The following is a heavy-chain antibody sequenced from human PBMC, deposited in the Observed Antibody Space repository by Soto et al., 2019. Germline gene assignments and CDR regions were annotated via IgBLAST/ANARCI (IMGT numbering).Heavy chain of an antibody. CDR1: GYTFTSYY. D-gene: IGHD2-15*01. CDR2: INPSGGST. J-gene: IGHJ4*02. CDR3: ARGMGYCSGGSCDDGY. Sequence: ASVKVSCKASGYTFTSYYMHWVRQAPGQGLEWMGIINPSGGSTSYAQKFQGGVTMTRDTSTSTVYMELSSLRSEDTAVYYCARGMGYCSGGSCDDGYWGQGTLVTVSS. V-gene: IGHV1-46*01.